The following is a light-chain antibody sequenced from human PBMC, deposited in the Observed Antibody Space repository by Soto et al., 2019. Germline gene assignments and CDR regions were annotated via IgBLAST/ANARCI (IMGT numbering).Light chain of an antibody. CDR2: AAS. V-gene: IGKV1-39*01. CDR3: QQSYSTPKT. J-gene: IGKJ1*01. Sequence: DIQMTQSPSTLSGSVGDRVTITCRASQSISSYLNWHQRKPGKAPKLLIYAASSLQSGVPSRFSGSGSGTDFTLTISSLQPEDFATYYCQQSYSTPKTFGQGTTVDIK. CDR1: QSISSY.